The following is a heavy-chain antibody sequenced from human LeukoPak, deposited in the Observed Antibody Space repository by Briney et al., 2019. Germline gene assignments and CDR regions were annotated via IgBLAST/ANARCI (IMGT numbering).Heavy chain of an antibody. Sequence: GESLKISCKGSGYSFTNYWIGWVRQMPGKGLEWMGIIYPGDSDTRYSPSFQGQVTISADKSITTAYLQWSSLKASDTAIYFCGRHSYGLDYWGQGTLVTVSS. V-gene: IGHV5-51*01. D-gene: IGHD2-8*01. CDR1: GYSFTNYW. CDR2: IYPGDSDT. J-gene: IGHJ4*02. CDR3: GRHSYGLDY.